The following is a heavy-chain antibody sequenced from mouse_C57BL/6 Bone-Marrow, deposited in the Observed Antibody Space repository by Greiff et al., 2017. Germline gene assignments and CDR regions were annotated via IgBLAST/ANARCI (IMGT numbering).Heavy chain of an antibody. D-gene: IGHD2-4*01. Sequence: VQLQQPGAELVKPGASVKLSCKASGYTFTSYWMHWVKQRPGQGLEWIGMIHPNSGSTNYNEKFKSKATLTVDKSSSTAYMQRSRLTSEDSAVYYGALYYDYFYYSMDYWGQGTTVTVSS. V-gene: IGHV1-64*01. CDR1: GYTFTSYW. CDR2: IHPNSGST. CDR3: ALYYDYFYYSMDY. J-gene: IGHJ4*01.